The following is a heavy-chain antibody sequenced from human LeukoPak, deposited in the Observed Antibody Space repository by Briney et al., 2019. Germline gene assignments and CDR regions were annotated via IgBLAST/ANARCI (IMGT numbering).Heavy chain of an antibody. D-gene: IGHD3-22*01. CDR3: AKEGGDDSGDFYYGPSAFDI. CDR2: ISYDGSNK. J-gene: IGHJ3*02. V-gene: IGHV3-30-3*01. Sequence: PGGSLRLSCAASGFTFSSYAMHWVRQAPGKGLEWVAVISYDGSNKYYADSVKGRFTISRDNSKNTLYLQMNSLRAEDTAVYYCAKEGGDDSGDFYYGPSAFDIWGQGTMITVSS. CDR1: GFTFSSYA.